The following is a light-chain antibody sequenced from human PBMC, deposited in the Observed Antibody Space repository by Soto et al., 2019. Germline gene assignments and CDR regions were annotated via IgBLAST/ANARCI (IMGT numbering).Light chain of an antibody. Sequence: QSALTQPPSASGSPGQSVTISCTGTGSDVGGYNFVSWYQHHPGKAPKLIIYEVNKRPSGVPDRFSGSKSGNTASLTVSGLQAEDEADYYFNSYAGTNNYVFGPGTKVTV. CDR2: EVN. CDR3: NSYAGTNNYV. CDR1: GSDVGGYNF. V-gene: IGLV2-8*01. J-gene: IGLJ1*01.